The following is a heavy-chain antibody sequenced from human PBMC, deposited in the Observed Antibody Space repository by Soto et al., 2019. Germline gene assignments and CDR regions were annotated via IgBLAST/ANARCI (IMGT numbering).Heavy chain of an antibody. Sequence: VQLVESGGGVVQPGRSLRLSCAASGFTFSDYAMHWVRQAPGKGLEWVAVVSHDGRNTHYADSVKGRFRISRNRSKYTVSLEMTSLRAEDTDVFYCAKGGRQWLVTSDFNYWGQGALVTVSS. CDR1: GFTFSDYA. CDR3: AKGGRQWLVTSDFNY. D-gene: IGHD6-19*01. J-gene: IGHJ4*02. CDR2: VSHDGRNT. V-gene: IGHV3-30*18.